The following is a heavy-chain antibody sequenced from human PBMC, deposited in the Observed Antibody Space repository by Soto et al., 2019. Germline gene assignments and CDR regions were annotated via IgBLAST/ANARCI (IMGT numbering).Heavy chain of an antibody. V-gene: IGHV4-34*01. CDR2: INHSGST. J-gene: IGHJ4*02. CDR3: ARIDCSGGSCYGDY. CDR1: GGSFSGYY. D-gene: IGHD2-15*01. Sequence: QVQLQQWGAGLLKPSETLSLTCAVYGGSFSGYYWNWIRQPPGKGLEWTGEINHSGSTKYNPSLKGRGTISVDTSNNHCSLRLSSVTAAYTAVYYCARIDCSGGSCYGDYWGQGTLVTVSS.